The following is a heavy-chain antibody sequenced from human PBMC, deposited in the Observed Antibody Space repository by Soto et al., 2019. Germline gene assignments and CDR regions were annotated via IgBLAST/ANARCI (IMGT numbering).Heavy chain of an antibody. V-gene: IGHV4-4*02. D-gene: IGHD2-21*01. CDR3: ADAPSDF. CDR1: GVSISGGVNW. Sequence: SETLSLTCAVSGVSISGGVNWWSWVRQPPGKGLEWIGEIYHTGSTNYNSSLKSRVTISLDKSKNQFSLMLNSVTAADTAVYFCADAPSDFWGQGILVTVSS. CDR2: IYHTGST. J-gene: IGHJ4*02.